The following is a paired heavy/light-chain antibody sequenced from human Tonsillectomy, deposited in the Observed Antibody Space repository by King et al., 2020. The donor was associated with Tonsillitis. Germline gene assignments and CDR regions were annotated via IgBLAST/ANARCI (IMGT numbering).Heavy chain of an antibody. Sequence: QAQLVESGGGVVQPGRSLRLSCAASGFTFSSNGLHWVRQAPGKGLEWVAVISYDGINTYYADSVKGRFTISRDNSKNMLYLQMNSLRPEDTALYYCAKDGTQDGVAIVNFYYYALDVWGLGTTVTVSS. CDR2: ISYDGINT. V-gene: IGHV3-30*18. CDR3: AKDGTQDGVAIVNFYYYALDV. J-gene: IGHJ6*02. D-gene: IGHD5-12*01. CDR1: GFTFSSNG.
Light chain of an antibody. Sequence: QSALTQPASVSGSPGQSITISCTGTSSDVGAYNSVSWYQQHPGKAPKLMIYDVSNRPSGVSNRFSGSKSGNTASLTISGLQADDEADYYCSSYTTKRTRVFGGGTKLTVL. J-gene: IGLJ3*02. CDR3: SSYTTKRTRV. V-gene: IGLV2-14*01. CDR2: DVS. CDR1: SSDVGAYNS.